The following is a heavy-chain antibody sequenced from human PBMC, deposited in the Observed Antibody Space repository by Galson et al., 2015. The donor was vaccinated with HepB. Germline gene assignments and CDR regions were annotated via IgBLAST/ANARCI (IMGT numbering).Heavy chain of an antibody. CDR2: ISSSSSII. Sequence: SLRLSCAASGFTFSSYAMSWVRQAPGKGLEWVSYISSSSSIIYYRDSVKGRFTISRDNAKNSLYLQMNSLRAEDTAVYYCARDVYGSSGTADYWGQGTLVTVSS. CDR3: ARDVYGSSGTADY. D-gene: IGHD3-22*01. CDR1: GFTFSSYA. V-gene: IGHV3-48*01. J-gene: IGHJ4*02.